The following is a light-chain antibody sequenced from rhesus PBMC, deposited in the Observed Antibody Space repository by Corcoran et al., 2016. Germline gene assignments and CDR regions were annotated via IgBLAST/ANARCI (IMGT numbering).Light chain of an antibody. CDR1: QSISSW. J-gene: IGKJ2*01. Sequence: DIQMTQSPSSLSASVGDRVTITCRASQSISSWLDWYQQKPGKAPKLLIHKASSLQSGVPSRFSGSGSGTDFTLTISSLQPEDFATYYCLQYSSSPYSFGQGTKVEIK. CDR3: LQYSSSPYS. V-gene: IGKV1-22*01. CDR2: KAS.